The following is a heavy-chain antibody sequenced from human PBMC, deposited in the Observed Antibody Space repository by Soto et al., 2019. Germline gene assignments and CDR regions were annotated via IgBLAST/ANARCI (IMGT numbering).Heavy chain of an antibody. V-gene: IGHV1-18*01. D-gene: IGHD2-15*01. CDR3: ATGLLGYCSGGSCYSDS. CDR1: AYTFTNYA. Sequence: PVRVSCQTSAYTFTNYAVSWVRQAPGQGLEWMGWISGDNGNTIYAQKFQGRVTMTTDTSTRKAYMELRSLRSDDTAVYYCATGLLGYCSGGSCYSDSWGQGTLVTVSS. J-gene: IGHJ4*02. CDR2: ISGDNGNT.